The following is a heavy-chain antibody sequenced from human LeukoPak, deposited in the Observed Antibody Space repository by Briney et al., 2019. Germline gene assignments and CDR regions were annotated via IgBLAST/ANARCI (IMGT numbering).Heavy chain of an antibody. V-gene: IGHV1-8*01. J-gene: IGHJ4*02. CDR1: GYTFTSYD. CDR2: MNPNSDNT. Sequence: ASVKVSCKASGYTFTSYDINWVRQATGQGLEWMGWMNPNSDNTGYAQKFQGRVTMTRNTSISTAYMELSSLRSEDTAVYYCAKKGGGSYYSFDYWGQETLVTVSS. D-gene: IGHD1-26*01. CDR3: AKKGGGSYYSFDY.